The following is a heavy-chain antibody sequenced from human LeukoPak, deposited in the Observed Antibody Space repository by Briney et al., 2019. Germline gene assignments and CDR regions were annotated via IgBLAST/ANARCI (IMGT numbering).Heavy chain of an antibody. CDR1: GDSISSYY. CDR2: IYTSGST. Sequence: KSSETLSLTCTVSGDSISSYYWSWIRQPAGKGLEYIGRIYTSGSTNYNPSLKSRVTMSVDTSKNQFSLKLSSVTAADTAVYYCARQIDPWAPFDPWGQGTLVTVSS. V-gene: IGHV4-4*07. J-gene: IGHJ5*02. CDR3: ARQIDPWAPFDP. D-gene: IGHD3-9*01.